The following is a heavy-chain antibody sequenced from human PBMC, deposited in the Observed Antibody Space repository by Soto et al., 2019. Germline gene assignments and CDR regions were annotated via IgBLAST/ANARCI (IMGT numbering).Heavy chain of an antibody. Sequence: QVHLVQSGAEVKKPGASVKVSCNSSGYTFTTYGVAWVRQVPGQGREWMGWISGHNGKTFYAQSFQDRVTMTTDTSTSTAYMELRSLRSDDTAVCFCARERTLEDSPLADGFDVWGQGTRVTVSS. CDR2: ISGHNGKT. CDR3: ARERTLEDSPLADGFDV. V-gene: IGHV1-18*01. CDR1: GYTFTTYG. J-gene: IGHJ3*01. D-gene: IGHD1-1*01.